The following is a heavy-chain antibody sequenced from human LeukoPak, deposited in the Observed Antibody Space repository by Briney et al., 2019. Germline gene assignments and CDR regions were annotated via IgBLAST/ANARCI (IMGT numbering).Heavy chain of an antibody. CDR1: GGSFSGYY. CDR2: INHSGST. V-gene: IGHV4-34*01. Sequence: SETLCLTCAVYGGSFSGYYWSWIRQPPGKGLEWIAEINHSGSTNYNPYSKSRVTISVDTSKNQFSVKLSSVTAADTAVYYCARGKAPTYYYGSGSSRPFDYWGQGTLVTVSS. D-gene: IGHD3-10*01. CDR3: ARGKAPTYYYGSGSSRPFDY. J-gene: IGHJ4*02.